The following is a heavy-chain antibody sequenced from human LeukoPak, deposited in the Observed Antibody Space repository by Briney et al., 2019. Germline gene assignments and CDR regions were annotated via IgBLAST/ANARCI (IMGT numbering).Heavy chain of an antibody. D-gene: IGHD3-10*01. Sequence: SETLSLTCAVYGGSFSGYYWSWIRQPPGKGLEWIGEINHSGSTNYNPSLKSRVTISVDTSKNQFSLKLSSATAADTAVYYCARGGGSGSYYKRRPHYYYGMDVWGQGTTVTVSS. CDR3: ARGGGSGSYYKRRPHYYYGMDV. J-gene: IGHJ6*02. V-gene: IGHV4-34*01. CDR1: GGSFSGYY. CDR2: INHSGST.